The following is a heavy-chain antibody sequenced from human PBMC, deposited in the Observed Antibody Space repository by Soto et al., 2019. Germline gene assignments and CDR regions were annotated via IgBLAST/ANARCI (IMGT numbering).Heavy chain of an antibody. D-gene: IGHD3-16*01. Sequence: QVHLVQAGAEVKKPGSSVKVSCTASGGTFSSYSINWVRQAPGQGLEWMGEIIPIFGTANYAQKFKGRVTITADESTSTAYMELSSLRSEDTAVYYCARAGRRHSGGIDYWGQGTLVTVS. V-gene: IGHV1-69*01. CDR3: ARAGRRHSGGIDY. CDR1: GGTFSSYS. J-gene: IGHJ4*02. CDR2: IIPIFGTA.